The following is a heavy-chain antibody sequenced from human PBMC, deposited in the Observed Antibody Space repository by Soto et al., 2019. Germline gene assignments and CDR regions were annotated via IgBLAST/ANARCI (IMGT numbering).Heavy chain of an antibody. D-gene: IGHD4-17*01. CDR2: IIPILGTA. V-gene: IGHV1-69*12. Sequence: QVQLVQSGAEVKKPGSSVKVSCKASGGTFSSYAISWVRQATGQGLEWMGGIIPILGTANYAQKFQGRVTITADESTSTAYMELSSLRSEDTAVYYCARRTTVTDYYYYGMDVWGQGTTVTVSS. CDR1: GGTFSSYA. CDR3: ARRTTVTDYYYYGMDV. J-gene: IGHJ6*02.